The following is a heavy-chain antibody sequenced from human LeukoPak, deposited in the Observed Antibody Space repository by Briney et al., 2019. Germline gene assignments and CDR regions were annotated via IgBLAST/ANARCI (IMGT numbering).Heavy chain of an antibody. D-gene: IGHD4/OR15-4a*01. CDR3: ARFLDYGDHLGYFDN. CDR1: GYRFTNYW. J-gene: IGHJ4*02. V-gene: IGHV5-51*01. Sequence: GESLKISCKGSGYRFTNYWIGWVRQMPGKGLEYMGIIYPGDSETIYSPSFQGQVTISADKSITTAYLQWSSLKASDSGRYYCARFLDYGDHLGYFDNWGQGALVTVSS. CDR2: IYPGDSET.